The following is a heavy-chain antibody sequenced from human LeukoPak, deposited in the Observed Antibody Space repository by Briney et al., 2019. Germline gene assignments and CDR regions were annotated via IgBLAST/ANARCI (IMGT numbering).Heavy chain of an antibody. CDR2: IYHSGST. CDR1: GGSISSSNW. D-gene: IGHD2-2*01. Sequence: SGTLSLTCAVSGGSISSSNWWSWVRQPPGKGLEWIGEIYHSGSTNYNPSLKSRVTISVDTSKNQFSLKLSSVTAADTAAYYCARVPAAPRLYMDVWGRGTTVIVSS. CDR3: ARVPAAPRLYMDV. V-gene: IGHV4-4*02. J-gene: IGHJ6*02.